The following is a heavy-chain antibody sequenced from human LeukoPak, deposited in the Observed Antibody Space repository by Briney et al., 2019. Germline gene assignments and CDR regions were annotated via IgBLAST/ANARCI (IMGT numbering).Heavy chain of an antibody. CDR1: GFTVSSNY. D-gene: IGHD2-21*02. Sequence: QSGGSLRLSCAASGFTVSSNYMSWVRQAPGKGLEWVSVIYSGGSTYYADSVKGRFTISRDNSKNTLYLQMNSLRAEDTAAYYCARGLPGGYYYYMDVWGKGTTVTVSS. CDR2: IYSGGST. V-gene: IGHV3-53*01. CDR3: ARGLPGGYYYYMDV. J-gene: IGHJ6*03.